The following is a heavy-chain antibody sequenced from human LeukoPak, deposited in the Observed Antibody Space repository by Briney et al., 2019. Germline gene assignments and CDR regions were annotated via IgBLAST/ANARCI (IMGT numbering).Heavy chain of an antibody. J-gene: IGHJ4*02. D-gene: IGHD5-12*01. V-gene: IGHV3-7*03. CDR1: GFTFSNYG. Sequence: PGGSLRLSCAASGFTFSNYGMHWARQAPGKGLEWVANIKEDGSESYYVDSVKGRFTISRDNTKNSLYLQMNSLRAEDTAVYYCARFPRDPWRFDYWGQGTLVSVSS. CDR2: IKEDGSES. CDR3: ARFPRDPWRFDY.